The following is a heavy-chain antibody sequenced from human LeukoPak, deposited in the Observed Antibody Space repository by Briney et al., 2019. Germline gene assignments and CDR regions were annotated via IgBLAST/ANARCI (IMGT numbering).Heavy chain of an antibody. CDR2: IWYDGSNK. D-gene: IGHD2-2*01. Sequence: PGGSLRLSCAASGFTFSTYAMHWVRQAPGKGLEWVSVIWYDGSNKFYADSVKGRFTISRDNIKNTLYLQMNSLKAEDTAVYYCAKDSVVVPAGWFDPWGQGTLVTVSS. CDR3: AKDSVVVPAGWFDP. V-gene: IGHV3-33*06. CDR1: GFTFSTYA. J-gene: IGHJ5*02.